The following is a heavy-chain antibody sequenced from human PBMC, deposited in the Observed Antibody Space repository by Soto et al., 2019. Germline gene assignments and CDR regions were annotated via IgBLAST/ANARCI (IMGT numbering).Heavy chain of an antibody. CDR1: GFTFSNYG. CDR3: ARDPTFSHGYYYYYMDV. J-gene: IGHJ6*03. Sequence: GGSLRLSCAASGFTFSNYGMHWVRQAPGKGLEWVAVIWYDGSNKYYADSVKGRFTISRDNSKNTLYLQMNSLRAEDTAVYYCARDPTFSHGYYYYYMDVWGKGTTVTVSS. D-gene: IGHD3-3*02. V-gene: IGHV3-33*01. CDR2: IWYDGSNK.